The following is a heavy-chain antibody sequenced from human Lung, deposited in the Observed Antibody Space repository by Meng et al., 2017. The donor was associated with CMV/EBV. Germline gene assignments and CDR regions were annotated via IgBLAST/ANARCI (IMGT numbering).Heavy chain of an antibody. J-gene: IGHJ4*02. V-gene: IGHV1-69*13. Sequence: SVKVSXKASGGTFSTYVFSWVRQAPGQGLEWLGGIIPMFGTTNYAQKFQGRLTIKADDSTRTAYMDLSSLTSEDTAVYYCARHAEDYYDSRDFSPYAHWGQGTLVTVSS. D-gene: IGHD3-22*01. CDR1: GGTFSTYV. CDR2: IIPMFGTT. CDR3: ARHAEDYYDSRDFSPYAH.